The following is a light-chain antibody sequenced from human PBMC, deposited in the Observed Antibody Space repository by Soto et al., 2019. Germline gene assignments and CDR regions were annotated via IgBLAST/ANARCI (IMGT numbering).Light chain of an antibody. Sequence: QTVLTQPPSAYGTPGQRVTISCSGSSSNIGSNTVNWYQQLPGTAPKLLIYSNTQRPSGVPDRFSGSKSGTSASLAISGLQSEDEADYYCAAWDDSLNGFYVFGTGTKLTVL. V-gene: IGLV1-44*01. CDR1: SSNIGSNT. J-gene: IGLJ1*01. CDR2: SNT. CDR3: AAWDDSLNGFYV.